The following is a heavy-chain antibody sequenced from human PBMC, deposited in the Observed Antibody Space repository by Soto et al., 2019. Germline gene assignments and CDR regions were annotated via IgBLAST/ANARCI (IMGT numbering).Heavy chain of an antibody. Sequence: QVKLVQSGAEVKKPGSAVRVCCKASGGTFNKFAMNWVRQAPGQGPEWMGGIIPIFDSPNYAQKFQGRVTISVDEATNTAYMDLTGLRFEDTAVYYCARSVGSGGVIGGFDFWGQGTLVTVSS. CDR2: IIPIFDSP. CDR1: GGTFNKFA. J-gene: IGHJ4*02. D-gene: IGHD3-16*02. CDR3: ARSVGSGGVIGGFDF. V-gene: IGHV1-69*01.